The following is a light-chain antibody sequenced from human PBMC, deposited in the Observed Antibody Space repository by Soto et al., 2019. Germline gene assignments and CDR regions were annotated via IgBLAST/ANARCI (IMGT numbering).Light chain of an antibody. J-gene: IGKJ1*01. CDR3: QQRTNWPPT. CDR1: QSVDSF. Sequence: EIVLTQSPATLSLSPGERATLSCRASQSVDSFLAWYQQRPGQAPRLLILDASNRVPGIPARFSGSGSGTDFTLTISSLEPDDFAVYYCQQRTNWPPTFGQGTKVEIK. V-gene: IGKV3-11*01. CDR2: DAS.